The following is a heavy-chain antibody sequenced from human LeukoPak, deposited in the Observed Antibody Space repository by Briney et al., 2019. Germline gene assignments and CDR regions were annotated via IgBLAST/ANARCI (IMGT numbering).Heavy chain of an antibody. CDR1: GYTFTSYD. CDR3: ARVEQWLEPFDY. D-gene: IGHD6-19*01. V-gene: IGHV1-18*01. CDR2: ISAYNGNT. Sequence: ASVKVSCKASGYTFTSYDINWVRQATGQGLEWMGWISAYNGNTNYAQKLQGRVTMTTDTSTSTAYMELRSLRSDDTAVYYCARVEQWLEPFDYWGQGTLVTVSS. J-gene: IGHJ4*02.